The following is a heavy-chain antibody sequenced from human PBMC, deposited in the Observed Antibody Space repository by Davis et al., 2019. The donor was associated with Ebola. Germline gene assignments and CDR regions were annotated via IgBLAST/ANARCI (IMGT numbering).Heavy chain of an antibody. CDR3: ARAPGDYYFDY. V-gene: IGHV4-59*08. CDR2: IYYSGST. Sequence: PGGSLRLSCTVSGGSLSSYYWSWIRQPPGEGLEWIGYIYYSGSTNYNPSLKSRVTISVDTSKNQFSLKLSSVTAADTAVYYCARAPGDYYFDYWGQGTLVTVSS. D-gene: IGHD4-17*01. CDR1: GGSLSSYY. J-gene: IGHJ4*02.